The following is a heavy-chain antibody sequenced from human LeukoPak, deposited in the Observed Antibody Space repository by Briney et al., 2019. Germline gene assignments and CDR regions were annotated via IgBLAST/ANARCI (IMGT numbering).Heavy chain of an antibody. D-gene: IGHD6-13*01. J-gene: IGHJ2*01. CDR3: ATREGVMYISSWRREDWYFDL. CDR2: ISSSGSTI. CDR1: GFTFSDYY. V-gene: IGHV3-11*04. Sequence: GGSLRLSCAASGFTFSDYYMSWIRQAPGKGLEWVSYISSSGSTIYYADSVKGRFTISRDNAKNSLYLQMNSLRAEDTAVYYCATREGVMYISSWRREDWYFDLWGRGTPVTVSS.